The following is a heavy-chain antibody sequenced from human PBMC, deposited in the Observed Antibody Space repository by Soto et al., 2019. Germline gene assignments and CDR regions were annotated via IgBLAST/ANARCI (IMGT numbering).Heavy chain of an antibody. CDR3: AREGGAQDFDY. D-gene: IGHD1-26*01. CDR1: GFTFSSYS. J-gene: IGHJ4*02. V-gene: IGHV3-21*01. Sequence: GESLKISCAASGFTFSSYSMNWVRQAPGKGLEWVSCISGSKTYIYYADSVKGRFTISRDNAETSLYLQMNSLRAEDTAVYYCAREGGAQDFDYWGQGTLVTVSS. CDR2: ISGSKTYI.